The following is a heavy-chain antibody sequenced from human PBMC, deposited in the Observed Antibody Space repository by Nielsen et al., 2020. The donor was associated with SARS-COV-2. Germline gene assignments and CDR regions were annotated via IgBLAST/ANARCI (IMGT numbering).Heavy chain of an antibody. CDR1: RYSFASYS. CDR2: INAGNGNT. V-gene: IGHV1-3*01. Sequence: ASVTVSCQASRYSFASYSMHWVRQAPGQRLEWMGWINAGNGNTRYSQKFQGRVTITRDTSASTAYMELSSLRSEDTAVYYCARHLRGYIDYWGQGTLVTVSS. CDR3: ARHLRGYIDY. J-gene: IGHJ4*02.